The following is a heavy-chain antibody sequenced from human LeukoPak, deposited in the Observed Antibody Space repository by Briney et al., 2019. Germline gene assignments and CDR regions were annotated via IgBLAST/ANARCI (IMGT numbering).Heavy chain of an antibody. V-gene: IGHV3-21*01. CDR3: AREAPTSCHDY. Sequence: KPGGSLGLSCAASGFTFIDYTMNWVRQAPGKGLEWVSSISSSSSYIYYADSVKGRFTISRDNAQRSLYLQMNSLRAEDTAVYYCAREAPTSCHDYWGQGTLVTVSS. CDR1: GFTFIDYT. CDR2: ISSSSSYI. D-gene: IGHD2-2*01. J-gene: IGHJ4*02.